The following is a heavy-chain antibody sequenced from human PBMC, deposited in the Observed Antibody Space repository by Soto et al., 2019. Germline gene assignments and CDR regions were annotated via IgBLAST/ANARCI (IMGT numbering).Heavy chain of an antibody. Sequence: EVQLLESGGGLVQPGGSLRLSCVGSGFFFSSYTMTWVRQAPGKGREWVSSFSATSENTYYADSVRGRFTISRGHSKNTLFLQRNSLTAEAAAMYYCAKARDQQWVRLPFNYWGQGILVIVSS. V-gene: IGHV3-23*01. D-gene: IGHD6-19*01. J-gene: IGHJ4*02. CDR2: FSATSENT. CDR3: AKARDQQWVRLPFNY. CDR1: GFFFSSYT.